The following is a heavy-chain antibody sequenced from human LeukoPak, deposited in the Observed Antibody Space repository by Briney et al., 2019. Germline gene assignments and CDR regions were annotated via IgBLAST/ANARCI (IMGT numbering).Heavy chain of an antibody. Sequence: GASVKVSCKTSGYTFTGYYMHWVRQAPGQGLEWMGGINPNSGGTNYAQKFQDWVTMTRDTSISTAYMELSRLRSDDTAVYYCARDLYCYDSSTSPSYYYYGMDVWGQGTTVTVSS. CDR2: INPNSGGT. D-gene: IGHD3-22*01. J-gene: IGHJ6*02. CDR1: GYTFTGYY. CDR3: ARDLYCYDSSTSPSYYYYGMDV. V-gene: IGHV1-2*04.